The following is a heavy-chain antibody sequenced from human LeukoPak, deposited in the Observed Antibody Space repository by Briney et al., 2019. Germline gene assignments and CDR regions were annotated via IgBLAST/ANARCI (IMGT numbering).Heavy chain of an antibody. J-gene: IGHJ4*02. Sequence: ASVKVSYQASGYTYTRYYMHWVTQAPGHGLEWMGWINPNRGGTNYAQKLQGRVTMTRDPSISTAYMELSRLRSDDTAVYYCARDQRPRRDGYNEGYWGKGTLVTVSS. CDR2: INPNRGGT. V-gene: IGHV1-2*02. CDR3: ARDQRPRRDGYNEGY. CDR1: GYTYTRYY. D-gene: IGHD5-24*01.